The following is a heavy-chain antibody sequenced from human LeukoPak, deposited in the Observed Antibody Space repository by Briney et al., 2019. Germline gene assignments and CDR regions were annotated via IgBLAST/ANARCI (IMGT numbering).Heavy chain of an antibody. V-gene: IGHV3-43*01. CDR3: AKDIGLFGYYYGMGV. CDR1: GFTFDDYT. J-gene: IGHJ6*02. Sequence: PGGSLRLSCAASGFTFDDYTMHWVRQPPGKGLEWVSLISWDGDSTYYADSVKGRFTISRDNSKNSLYLQMNSLRTEDTALYYCAKDIGLFGYYYGMGVWGQGTTVTVSS. D-gene: IGHD3-10*02. CDR2: ISWDGDST.